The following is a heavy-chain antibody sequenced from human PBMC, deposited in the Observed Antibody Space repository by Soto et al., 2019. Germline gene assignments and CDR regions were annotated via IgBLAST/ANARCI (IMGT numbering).Heavy chain of an antibody. CDR3: ARTRTYYYNSSGWNWFDP. Sequence: QVQLVQSGAEVKKPGSSVRVSCKASGGTFTNYAVNWVRQAPGQGLEWMGGFIPVLGTASYAQNFKGRVTITADESTSTAYMELSSLTTEDTDLYYCARTRTYYYNSSGWNWFDPWGQGTLVTVSS. D-gene: IGHD3-22*01. CDR2: FIPVLGTA. V-gene: IGHV1-69*12. CDR1: GGTFTNYA. J-gene: IGHJ5*02.